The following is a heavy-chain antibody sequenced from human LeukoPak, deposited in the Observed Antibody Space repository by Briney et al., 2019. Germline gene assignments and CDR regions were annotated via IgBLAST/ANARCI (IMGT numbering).Heavy chain of an antibody. D-gene: IGHD4-17*01. Sequence: GGSLRLSCAASGFTFSSYGMHWVRQAPGKGLEWVAFIRYDGTNKYYADSVKGRFTISRHNAKRSLYLQMNSLRAEDTAVYYCARDLGGYGDYGTNFDYWGQGTLVTVSS. CDR1: GFTFSSYG. CDR3: ARDLGGYGDYGTNFDY. V-gene: IGHV3-30*02. J-gene: IGHJ4*02. CDR2: IRYDGTNK.